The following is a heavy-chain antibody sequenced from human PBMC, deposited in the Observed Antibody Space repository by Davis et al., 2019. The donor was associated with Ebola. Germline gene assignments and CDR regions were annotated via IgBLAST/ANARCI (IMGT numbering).Heavy chain of an antibody. Sequence: GSLRLSCAVYGGSFSGYYWSWIRQPPGKGLEWIGEINHSGSTNYNPSLKSRVTISVDTSKNQFSLKLSSVTAADTAVYYCARLTVGPWGQGALVTVSS. CDR1: GGSFSGYY. J-gene: IGHJ5*02. V-gene: IGHV4-34*01. CDR2: INHSGST. D-gene: IGHD4-23*01. CDR3: ARLTVGP.